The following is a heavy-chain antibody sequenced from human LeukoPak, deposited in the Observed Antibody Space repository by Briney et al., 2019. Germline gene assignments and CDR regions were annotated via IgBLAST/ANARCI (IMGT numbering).Heavy chain of an antibody. Sequence: SVKVSCKASGGTFSSHTISWVRQAPGQGLEWMGRIIPILGIANYAQKFQGRVTITADKSTSTAYMELSSLRSEDTAVYYCARTGKGLSWGNWGQGTLVTVSS. CDR3: ARTGKGLSWGN. J-gene: IGHJ4*02. V-gene: IGHV1-69*02. CDR1: GGTFSSHT. D-gene: IGHD3-16*01. CDR2: IIPILGIA.